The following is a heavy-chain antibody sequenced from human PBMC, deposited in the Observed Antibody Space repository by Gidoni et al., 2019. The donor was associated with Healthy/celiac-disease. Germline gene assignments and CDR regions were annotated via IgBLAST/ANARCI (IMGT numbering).Heavy chain of an antibody. CDR2: FDPEDGET. CDR3: ATDQQGSDEWLGVFDY. J-gene: IGHJ4*02. CDR1: GYTLTELS. D-gene: IGHD6-19*01. V-gene: IGHV1-24*01. Sequence: QVQLVQSGAEVQKPGASVKVSCKVYGYTLTELSMHWVRQAPGKGLEWMGGFDPEDGETIYAQKFQGRVTMTEDTSTDTAYMELSSLRSEDTAVYYCATDQQGSDEWLGVFDYWGQGTLVTVSS.